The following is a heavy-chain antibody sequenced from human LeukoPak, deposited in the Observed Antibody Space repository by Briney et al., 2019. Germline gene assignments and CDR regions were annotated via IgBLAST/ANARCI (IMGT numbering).Heavy chain of an antibody. V-gene: IGHV1-69*05. CDR3: ARDVHGDYGSGWFDP. CDR1: GGTFNNSA. J-gene: IGHJ5*02. CDR2: IMPLFGTA. Sequence: SVKVSCKTSGGTFNNSAISWVRQAPGQGLEWLGGIMPLFGTAGYAQKFQGRVIITKDESTRTVYLELTSLTSDDTAVYYCARDVHGDYGSGWFDPWGQGTLVSVSS. D-gene: IGHD4-17*01.